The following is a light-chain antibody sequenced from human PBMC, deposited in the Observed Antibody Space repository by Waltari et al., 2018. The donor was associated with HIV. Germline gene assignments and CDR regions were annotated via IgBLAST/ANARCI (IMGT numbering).Light chain of an antibody. CDR3: QVWDSSSDHVV. V-gene: IGLV3-21*04. Sequence: SYVLSQPPSVSVAPGKTAMITCGGNNIGSKSVYWYQQKPGPAPVLVIYYGSDRPSGIPERFSGSNSGNTATLTISRVEAGDEADYCCQVWDSSSDHVVFGGGTKLTVL. CDR2: YGS. CDR1: NIGSKS. J-gene: IGLJ2*01.